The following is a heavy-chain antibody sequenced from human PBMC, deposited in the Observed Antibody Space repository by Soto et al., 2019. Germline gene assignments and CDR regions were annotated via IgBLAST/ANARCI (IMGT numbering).Heavy chain of an antibody. D-gene: IGHD2-21*02. CDR1: GFSFSSLA. J-gene: IGHJ4*02. Sequence: GGSLRLSCAASGFSFSSLAMCWVRQAPGKGLEWVSSISGRGVDTLYADSVKGRFTISRDNSRNKLYLQVNSLRAEDTAVYYWAKYQTDVTLFDYWGQGTLVTVSS. CDR3: AKYQTDVTLFDY. V-gene: IGHV3-23*01. CDR2: ISGRGVDT.